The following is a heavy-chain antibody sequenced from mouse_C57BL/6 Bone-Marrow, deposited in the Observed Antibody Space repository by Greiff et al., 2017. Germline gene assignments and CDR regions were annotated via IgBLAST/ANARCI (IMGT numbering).Heavy chain of an antibody. V-gene: IGHV1-19*01. J-gene: IGHJ4*01. D-gene: IGHD2-4*01. CDR2: INPYNGCT. CDR3: AREGVYYDYQDAMDY. Sequence: VQLQQSGPVLVKPGASVKMSCKASGYTFPDYYMNWVKQSHGKSLEWIGVINPYNGCTSYNQKFKGKATLTVDQSSSTAYMELNSLTSEDSAVYYCAREGVYYDYQDAMDYWGQGTSVTVSS. CDR1: GYTFPDYY.